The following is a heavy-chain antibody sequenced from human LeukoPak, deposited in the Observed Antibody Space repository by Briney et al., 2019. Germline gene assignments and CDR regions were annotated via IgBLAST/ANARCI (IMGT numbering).Heavy chain of an antibody. Sequence: SVKVSCKASGGTFSSYAINWVRQAPGQGLEWMGRNIPIFDIANYADKFRGRVTLTADTSTNTAYMELIGLRSEDTAFYYCVRDLNYYDSQTAAHLDLWGRGTLITVSS. CDR2: NIPIFDIA. CDR1: GGTFSSYA. V-gene: IGHV1-69*04. D-gene: IGHD3-16*01. J-gene: IGHJ2*01. CDR3: VRDLNYYDSQTAAHLDL.